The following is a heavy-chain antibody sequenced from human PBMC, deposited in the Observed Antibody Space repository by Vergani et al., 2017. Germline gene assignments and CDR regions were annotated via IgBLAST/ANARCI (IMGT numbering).Heavy chain of an antibody. CDR3: TLSRSLGHNGDHDGGDH. CDR1: GFTFGDYA. Sequence: EVQLVESGGGLVQPGRSLRLSCKASGFTFGDYALIWVRQAPGQGLQWVGFLRSKPYGGATQYAASVKGRFTISGDDSKSIAYLQINSLKTEDTAVYYCTLSRSLGHNGDHDGGDHWGQGTLLTVSS. CDR2: LRSKPYGGAT. D-gene: IGHD4-17*01. J-gene: IGHJ4*02. V-gene: IGHV3-49*04.